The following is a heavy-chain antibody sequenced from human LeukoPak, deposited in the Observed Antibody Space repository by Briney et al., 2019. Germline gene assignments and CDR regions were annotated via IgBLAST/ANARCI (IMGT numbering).Heavy chain of an antibody. Sequence: ASVKVSCTASGYTFTSYGISWVRQAPGQGLEWMGWISAYNGNTNYAQKLQGRVTMTTDTSTSIAYMQLRSLRSDDTAVYYCARVGAAGPNWFDPWGQGTLVTVSS. CDR1: GYTFTSYG. D-gene: IGHD6-13*01. CDR2: ISAYNGNT. J-gene: IGHJ5*02. CDR3: ARVGAAGPNWFDP. V-gene: IGHV1-18*01.